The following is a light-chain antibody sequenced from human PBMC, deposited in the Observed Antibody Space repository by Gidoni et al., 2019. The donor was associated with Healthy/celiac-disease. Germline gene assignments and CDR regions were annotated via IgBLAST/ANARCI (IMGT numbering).Light chain of an antibody. J-gene: IGKJ3*01. CDR1: QSISSY. V-gene: IGKV1-39*01. CDR2: AAS. CDR3: QQSYSTPFT. Sequence: PSSLSASVGDRVTITCRASQSISSYLNWYQQKPGKAPKLLIYAASSLQSGVPSRFSGSGSGTDFTLTISSLQPEDFATYYCQQSYSTPFTFGPXTKVDIK.